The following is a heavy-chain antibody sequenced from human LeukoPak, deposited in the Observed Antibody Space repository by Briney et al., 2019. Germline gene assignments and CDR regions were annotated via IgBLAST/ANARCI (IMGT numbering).Heavy chain of an antibody. V-gene: IGHV1-69*01. CDR2: IIPIFGTA. Sequence: SVKVSCKASEGTFSSYAISWVRQAPGQGLEWMGGIIPIFGTANYAQKFQGRVTITADESTSTAYMGLSSLRSEDTAVYYCARDYYDSYGMDVWGQGTTVTVSS. D-gene: IGHD3-22*01. J-gene: IGHJ6*02. CDR3: ARDYYDSYGMDV. CDR1: EGTFSSYA.